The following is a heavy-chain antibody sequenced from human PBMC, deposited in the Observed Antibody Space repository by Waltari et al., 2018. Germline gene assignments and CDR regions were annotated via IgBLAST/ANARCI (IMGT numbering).Heavy chain of an antibody. J-gene: IGHJ4*02. V-gene: IGHV5-51*01. CDR3: AGQRVDYYGSGSFFELDY. D-gene: IGHD3-10*01. CDR2: IYAGDSDT. Sequence: EVQLVQSGAEVKKPGESLKISCKGSGYSFTSYWIGWVRQMPGKGLEWMGIIYAGDSDTRYSPSFQGQVTISADKSISTAYLQWSSLKASDTAMYYCAGQRVDYYGSGSFFELDYWGQGTLVTVSS. CDR1: GYSFTSYW.